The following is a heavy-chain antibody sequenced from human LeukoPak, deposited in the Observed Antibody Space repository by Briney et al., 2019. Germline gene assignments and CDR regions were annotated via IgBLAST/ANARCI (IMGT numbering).Heavy chain of an antibody. CDR3: AKDGLYFDGSTHIYYFDS. Sequence: GGSLRLSCAASGFSFGGYAMTWVRQAPGKGLEWVSSITYNGAATYYLDSVKARFTISRDNSRSTLYLQMDSLTAEDTALYYCAKDGLYFDGSTHIYYFDSWGQGTLVAGSS. J-gene: IGHJ4*02. D-gene: IGHD3-9*01. CDR1: GFSFGGYA. V-gene: IGHV3-23*01. CDR2: ITYNGAAT.